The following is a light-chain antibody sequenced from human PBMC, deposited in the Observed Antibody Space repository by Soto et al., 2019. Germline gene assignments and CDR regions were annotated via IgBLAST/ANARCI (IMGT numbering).Light chain of an antibody. V-gene: IGLV2-14*01. Sequence: QSALTQPASVSGSPGQSITISCTGTSIDVGGYNYVSWYQHHPGEAPKLMIYGVTNRPSGVSNRFSGSKSGNTASLTISGLQPEDEADYYCTSYIHRRTLVVFGGGTKLTVL. CDR3: TSYIHRRTLVV. CDR2: GVT. CDR1: SIDVGGYNY. J-gene: IGLJ2*01.